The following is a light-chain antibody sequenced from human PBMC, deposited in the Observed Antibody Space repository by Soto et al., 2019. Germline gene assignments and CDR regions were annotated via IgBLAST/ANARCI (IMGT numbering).Light chain of an antibody. J-gene: IGKJ1*01. V-gene: IGKV1-5*03. CDR2: KAS. Sequence: DIQMTQSPSTLSASVGDRVTITCRASQNINSWLAWYQQKPGKAPKLLIFKASSLESGVPSRFGGSGSGTEFTLTISSLQPDDFATYYCQQYDSYPETFGQGTKVDIK. CDR1: QNINSW. CDR3: QQYDSYPET.